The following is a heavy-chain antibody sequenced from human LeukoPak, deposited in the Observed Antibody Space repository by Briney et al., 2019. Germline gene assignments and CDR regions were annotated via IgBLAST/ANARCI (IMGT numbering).Heavy chain of an antibody. Sequence: SETLSLTCAVYGGSFSGYYWSWIRQPPGKGLEWIGEINHSGSTNYNPSLKSRVTISVDTSKNQFSLKLSSVTAADTAVYYCAREGCYYGMDVWGQGTTVTVSS. V-gene: IGHV4-34*01. D-gene: IGHD6-19*01. CDR1: GGSFSGYY. CDR2: INHSGST. J-gene: IGHJ6*02. CDR3: AREGCYYGMDV.